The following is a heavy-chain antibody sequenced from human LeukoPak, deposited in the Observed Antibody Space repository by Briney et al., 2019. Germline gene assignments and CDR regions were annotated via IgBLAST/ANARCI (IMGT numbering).Heavy chain of an antibody. CDR2: IYYSEST. J-gene: IGHJ5*02. V-gene: IGHV4-59*11. CDR1: GVSISSHY. Sequence: PSETLSLTCTVSGVSISSHYWSWIRQPPGKGLEWIGYIYYSESTNYNPSLKSRVTVSVDTSKNQFSLKLSSVTAADTAVYYCARVLTAVYNWFDPWGQGTLVTVSS. CDR3: ARVLTAVYNWFDP. D-gene: IGHD2-2*01.